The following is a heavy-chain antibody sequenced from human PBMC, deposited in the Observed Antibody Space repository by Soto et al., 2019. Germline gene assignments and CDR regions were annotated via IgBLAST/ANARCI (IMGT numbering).Heavy chain of an antibody. CDR1: GGSISGHS. J-gene: IGHJ4*02. Sequence: SETLSLTCTVSGGSISGHSWIWIRQPAGKGLEWIVHIYPSGSTSDNPSLSSRVTMSLDTSSNQIFLNLTSVTAADTAVFYCVRGRSYSVYDFWGQGTLVTVSS. CDR3: VRGRSYSVYDF. CDR2: IYPSGST. D-gene: IGHD5-12*01. V-gene: IGHV4-4*07.